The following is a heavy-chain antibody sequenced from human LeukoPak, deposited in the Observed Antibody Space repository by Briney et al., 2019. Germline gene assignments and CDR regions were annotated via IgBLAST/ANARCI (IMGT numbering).Heavy chain of an antibody. D-gene: IGHD5-12*01. CDR3: ARDGSDSSAEYFQH. V-gene: IGHV3-7*01. Sequence: GGSLRLSCAASGFTFSSYWMSWVRQAPGKGLEWVANIKQDGSEKYYVDSVKGRFTISRDNAKNSLYLQMNSLRAEDTAVYYCARDGSDSSAEYFQHWGQGTLVTVSS. CDR1: GFTFSSYW. CDR2: IKQDGSEK. J-gene: IGHJ1*01.